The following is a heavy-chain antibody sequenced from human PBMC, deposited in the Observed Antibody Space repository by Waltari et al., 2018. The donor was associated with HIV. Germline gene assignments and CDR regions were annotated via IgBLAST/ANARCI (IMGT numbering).Heavy chain of an antibody. Sequence: QVQLVESGGGLVEPGGSLRLSCAASGLSFIHYYMNGIRQAPGKGLEWVSYISSSGNTLYYADSVKGRFTISRDNAKTSLYLQLNSLRAEDTAVYYCSRDRYSDTSGSRSLDYWGQGTLVTVSS. J-gene: IGHJ4*02. CDR2: ISSSGNTL. D-gene: IGHD3-22*01. CDR1: GLSFIHYY. CDR3: SRDRYSDTSGSRSLDY. V-gene: IGHV3-11*01.